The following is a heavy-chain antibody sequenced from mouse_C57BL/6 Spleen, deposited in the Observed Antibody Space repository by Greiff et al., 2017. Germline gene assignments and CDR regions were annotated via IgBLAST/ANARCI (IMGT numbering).Heavy chain of an antibody. V-gene: IGHV14-4*01. CDR3: TTSGDCYGYAWGY. CDR1: GFNIKDDY. Sequence: VQLQQSGAELVRPGASVKLSCTASGFNIKDDYMHWVKQRPEQGLEWIGWIDPENGDTEYASKFQGKATITADTSSNTAYLQLSSLTSEDTAVYYCTTSGDCYGYAWGYWGQGATVTVSS. CDR2: IDPENGDT. D-gene: IGHD2-2*01. J-gene: IGHJ2*01.